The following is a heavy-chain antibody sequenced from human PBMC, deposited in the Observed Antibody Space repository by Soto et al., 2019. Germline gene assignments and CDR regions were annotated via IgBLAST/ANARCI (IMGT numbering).Heavy chain of an antibody. Sequence: QVQLVQSGAEVQKPGSSVKVSCKASGGTFSSYAISWVRQAPGQGLEWMGGIIPIFGTANYAQKFQGRVTITADESTSTAYMELSSLRSEDTAVYYCAREKDTAMVTSIVATIDYFDYWGQGTLVTVSS. D-gene: IGHD5-18*01. CDR1: GGTFSSYA. J-gene: IGHJ4*02. V-gene: IGHV1-69*01. CDR2: IIPIFGTA. CDR3: AREKDTAMVTSIVATIDYFDY.